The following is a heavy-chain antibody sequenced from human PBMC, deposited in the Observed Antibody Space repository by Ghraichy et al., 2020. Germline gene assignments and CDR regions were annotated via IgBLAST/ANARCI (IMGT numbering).Heavy chain of an antibody. CDR3: ARGASTVTEGYYYYGMDV. CDR2: ISYDGSNK. D-gene: IGHD4-17*01. J-gene: IGHJ6*02. CDR1: GFTFSSYA. V-gene: IGHV3-30-3*01. Sequence: GESLNISCAASGFTFSSYAMHWVRQAPGKGLEWVAVISYDGSNKYYADSVKGRFTISRDNSKNTLYLQMNSLRAEDTAVYYCARGASTVTEGYYYYGMDVWGQGTTVTVSS.